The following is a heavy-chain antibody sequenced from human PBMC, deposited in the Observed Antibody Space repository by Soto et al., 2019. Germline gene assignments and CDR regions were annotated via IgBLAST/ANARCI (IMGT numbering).Heavy chain of an antibody. V-gene: IGHV3-23*01. J-gene: IGHJ6*03. CDR2: ISGSGGTT. Sequence: TGGSLRLSCAASGLTFTNYAMSWVRQAPGKGLEWVSAISGSGGTTYYADSVKGRFTISRDNSNSTLYLQMNSLRAEDTAVYYCAKDSRRDHYYYMDVWGKGTTVTVSS. CDR3: AKDSRRDHYYYMDV. D-gene: IGHD2-2*01. CDR1: GLTFTNYA.